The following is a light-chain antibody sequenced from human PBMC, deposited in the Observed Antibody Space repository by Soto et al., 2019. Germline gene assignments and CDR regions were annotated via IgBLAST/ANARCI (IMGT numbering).Light chain of an antibody. CDR2: EAS. CDR3: CSYACSSTVYVV. CDR1: SSDVGSYNL. V-gene: IGLV2-23*01. Sequence: QSVLTQPASVSGSPGQSITISCTGTSSDVGSYNLVSWYQQHPGKAPQLMIYEASKRPSGVSNRFSGSKSGNTASLTISGLQAEDEAEYDCCSYACSSTVYVVFGGGTKLTVL. J-gene: IGLJ2*01.